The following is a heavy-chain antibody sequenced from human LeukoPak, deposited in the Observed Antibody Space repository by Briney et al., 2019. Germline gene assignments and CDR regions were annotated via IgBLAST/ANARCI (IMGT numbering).Heavy chain of an antibody. CDR1: GFTFSSYA. Sequence: GGSLRLSCAASGFTFSSYAMSWVRQAPGKRLEWVSGISGSDGTTCYADSVKGRFTISRDNSKNTLYLQMNSLRAEDTAVYYCTKGLTPDYWGQGTLVTVSS. V-gene: IGHV3-23*01. D-gene: IGHD4-23*01. CDR2: ISGSDGTT. CDR3: TKGLTPDY. J-gene: IGHJ4*02.